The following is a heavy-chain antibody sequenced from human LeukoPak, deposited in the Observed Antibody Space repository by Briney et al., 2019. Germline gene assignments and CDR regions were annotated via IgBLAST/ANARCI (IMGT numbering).Heavy chain of an antibody. CDR2: IHHRGTT. CDR3: ARVTYNGYQHFDY. D-gene: IGHD3-10*01. J-gene: IGHJ4*02. CDR1: GGSISTNTYY. V-gene: IGHV4-39*07. Sequence: SETLSLTCIDSGGSISTNTYYWGWIRLPPGKGLEWIGEIHHRGTTYYNPSLRSRVTISVDTSKNQFSLRLTSVTAADTAVYYCARVTYNGYQHFDYWGQGNLVTVS.